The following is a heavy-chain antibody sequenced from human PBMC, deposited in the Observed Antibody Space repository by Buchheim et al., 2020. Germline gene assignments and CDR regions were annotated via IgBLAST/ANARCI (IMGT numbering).Heavy chain of an antibody. CDR2: IWYDGSNK. Sequence: QVQLVESGGGVVQPGRSLRLSCAASGFTFSSYGMHWVRQAPGKGLEWVAVIWYDGSNKYYADSVKGRFTISRDNSKNTLYLQMNSLRAEDTAVYYCARRAPPYYHYGMDVWGQGTT. V-gene: IGHV3-33*01. CDR1: GFTFSSYG. CDR3: ARRAPPYYHYGMDV. J-gene: IGHJ6*02.